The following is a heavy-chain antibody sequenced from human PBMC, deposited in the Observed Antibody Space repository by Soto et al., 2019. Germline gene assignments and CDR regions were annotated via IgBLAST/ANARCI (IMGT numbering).Heavy chain of an antibody. Sequence: ASVNVSCKVFGYTFTSYDINWVRQATGQGPEWMGRISPRNGDTDYAQKFQGRVAMTRDTSSTTVYMEINTLRSDDTAFFFCARNKLTSGIDYFDSWVQGTLVTVSS. CDR3: ARNKLTSGIDYFDS. D-gene: IGHD5-12*01. J-gene: IGHJ4*02. CDR2: ISPRNGDT. CDR1: GYTFTSYD. V-gene: IGHV1-8*01.